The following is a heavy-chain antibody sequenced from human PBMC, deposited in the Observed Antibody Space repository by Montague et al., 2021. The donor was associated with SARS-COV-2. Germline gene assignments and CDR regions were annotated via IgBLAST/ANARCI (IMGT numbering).Heavy chain of an antibody. J-gene: IGHJ6*02. CDR3: TSGREGNYNVMDV. Sequence: CAISGDSVSRNSATWNWVRQSPSRGLEWLGRTYYRSKWYNDYAVPVRGRVTIDPDTSKNQFSLQLNSVTPEDTAIYYCTSGREGNYNVMDVWGQGTTVTVSS. CDR2: TYYRSKWYN. CDR1: GDSVSRNSAT. V-gene: IGHV6-1*01. D-gene: IGHD1-1*01.